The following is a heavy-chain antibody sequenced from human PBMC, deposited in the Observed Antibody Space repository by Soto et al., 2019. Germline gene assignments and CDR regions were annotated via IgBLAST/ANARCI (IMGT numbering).Heavy chain of an antibody. Sequence: VQLVESGGGVVQPGRSLRLSCAASGFTFSSYGMHWVRQAPGKGLEWVAVISYDGSNKYYADSVKGRFTISRDNSKNTLYLQMNSLRAEDTAVYYCAKDQEWLGSFDYWGQGTLVTVSS. D-gene: IGHD6-19*01. J-gene: IGHJ4*02. CDR2: ISYDGSNK. CDR1: GFTFSSYG. CDR3: AKDQEWLGSFDY. V-gene: IGHV3-30*18.